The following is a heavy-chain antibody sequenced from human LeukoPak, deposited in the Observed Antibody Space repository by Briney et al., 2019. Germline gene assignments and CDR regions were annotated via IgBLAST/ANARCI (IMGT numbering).Heavy chain of an antibody. CDR2: ISGGGGTT. J-gene: IGHJ4*02. V-gene: IGHV3-23*01. CDR1: GFTFSSYA. Sequence: GGSLRLSCAASGFTFSSYAMHWVRQAPGKGLEWVSGISGGGGTTYYASSVKGRFTISRDNSKNTLYLQMNSLRVEDTAIYYCARDSSHYLGSSDYWGQGTLVTVSS. CDR3: ARDSSHYLGSSDY. D-gene: IGHD6-6*01.